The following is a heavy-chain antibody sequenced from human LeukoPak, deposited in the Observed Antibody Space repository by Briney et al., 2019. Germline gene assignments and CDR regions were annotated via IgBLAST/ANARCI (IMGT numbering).Heavy chain of an antibody. D-gene: IGHD6-13*01. CDR1: GYTFTDYY. CDR2: IIPNSGGT. V-gene: IGHV1-2*02. CDR3: ARGPAAALFDY. J-gene: IGHJ4*02. Sequence: ASVKVSCKASGYTFTDYYFHWVRQAPGQGLEWMGWIIPNSGGTNCAQKFQGRVTMTRDTSISTTYMELGSLRSDDTAVYYCARGPAAALFDYWGQGTLVTVSS.